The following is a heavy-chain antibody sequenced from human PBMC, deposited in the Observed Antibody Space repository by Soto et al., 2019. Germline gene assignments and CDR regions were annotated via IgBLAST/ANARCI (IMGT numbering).Heavy chain of an antibody. Sequence: SETLSLTCTVSGGSISSSSYYWGWVRQPPGKGLEWIGSIYYSGSTYYNPSLKSRVTLSVDTSKNQFSLKPSSVTAADTAVYYCARRGFWSGSTSYYGMDFWGKGNTVNVS. V-gene: IGHV4-39*01. CDR1: GGSISSSSYY. J-gene: IGHJ6*04. CDR2: IYYSGST. CDR3: ARRGFWSGSTSYYGMDF. D-gene: IGHD3-3*01.